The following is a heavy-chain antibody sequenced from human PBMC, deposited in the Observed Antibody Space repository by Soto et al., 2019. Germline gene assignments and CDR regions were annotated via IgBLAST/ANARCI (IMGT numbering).Heavy chain of an antibody. D-gene: IGHD6-19*01. CDR2: IWYDGSNK. Sequence: GGSLRLSCAASGFTFSSYGMHWVRQAPGKGLEWVAVIWYDGSNKYYADSVKGRFTISRDNSKNTLYLQMNSLRAEDTAVYYCARAHHSRGWYGDYYYGMDVWGQGTTVTVSS. CDR3: ARAHHSRGWYGDYYYGMDV. CDR1: GFTFSSYG. J-gene: IGHJ6*02. V-gene: IGHV3-33*01.